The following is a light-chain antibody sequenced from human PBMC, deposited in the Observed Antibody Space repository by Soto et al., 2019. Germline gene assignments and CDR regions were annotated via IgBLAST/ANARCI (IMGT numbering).Light chain of an antibody. CDR2: LGS. CDR3: MQALQKPST. CDR1: QSLLHTNGINY. Sequence: VVVTQSPLSLPVTPGEPASMSCRASQSLLHTNGINYLHWYLQKPGQSPQLLIYLGSHRASGVPDRFSGSGSGTEYTLRISRVEAEGVGIYYCMQALQKPSTFGQGTKVDIK. V-gene: IGKV2-28*01. J-gene: IGKJ1*01.